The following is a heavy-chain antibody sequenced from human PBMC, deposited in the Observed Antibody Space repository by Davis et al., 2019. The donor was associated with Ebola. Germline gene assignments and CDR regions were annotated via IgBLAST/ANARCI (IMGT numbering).Heavy chain of an antibody. CDR3: RGSGSYTDGWSDYYMDV. Sequence: PSETLSLTCTVSGGSISSGDYYWSWIRQPPGKGLEWIGEINHSGSTNYNPSLKSRVTISVDTSKNQFSLKLSSVTAADTAVYYCRGSGSYTDGWSDYYMDVWGKGTTVTVSS. D-gene: IGHD3-10*01. CDR2: INHSGST. CDR1: GGSISSGDYY. V-gene: IGHV4-39*07. J-gene: IGHJ6*03.